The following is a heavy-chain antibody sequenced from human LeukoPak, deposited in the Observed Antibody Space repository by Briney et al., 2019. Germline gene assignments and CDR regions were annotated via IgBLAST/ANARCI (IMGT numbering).Heavy chain of an antibody. J-gene: IGHJ3*01. D-gene: IGHD4-23*01. CDR1: GYTFTSYA. V-gene: IGHV1-18*01. Sequence: ASVKVSCTASGYTFTSYAMHWVRQAPGQRLEWMGWISAYNGNTNYAQKLQGRVTMTTDTSTSTAYMELRSLRSDDTAVYYCARDRLYGGKAFFYWGQGTMVTVSS. CDR2: ISAYNGNT. CDR3: ARDRLYGGKAFFY.